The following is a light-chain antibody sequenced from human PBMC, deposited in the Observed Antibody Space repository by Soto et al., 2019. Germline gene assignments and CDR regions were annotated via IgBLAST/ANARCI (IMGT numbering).Light chain of an antibody. V-gene: IGLV1-51*01. CDR3: GTWDSSLSVWM. CDR1: SSNIGKNY. J-gene: IGLJ3*02. CDR2: DNN. Sequence: QSVLTQPPSLSAAPGQKVTISCSGSSSNIGKNYVSWYQHLPGAAPKLLIYDNNKRPSGIPDRFSGSKSGTSATLAITGLQTGDEADYYCGTWDSSLSVWMFGGGTQLTVL.